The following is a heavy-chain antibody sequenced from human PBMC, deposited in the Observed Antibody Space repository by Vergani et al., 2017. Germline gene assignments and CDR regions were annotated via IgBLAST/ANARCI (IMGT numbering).Heavy chain of an antibody. CDR2: ISSSSSYI. V-gene: IGHV3-21*01. Sequence: EVQLVESGGGLVKPGGSLRLSCAASGFTFSSYSMNWVRQAPGKGLEWVSSISSSSSYIYYADSVKGRFTISRDNAKNSLYLQMNSLRAEDTAVYYCARVSLRXQGIDYWGQGTLVTVSS. CDR3: ARVSLRXQGIDY. CDR1: GFTFSSYS. J-gene: IGHJ4*02. D-gene: IGHD6-13*01.